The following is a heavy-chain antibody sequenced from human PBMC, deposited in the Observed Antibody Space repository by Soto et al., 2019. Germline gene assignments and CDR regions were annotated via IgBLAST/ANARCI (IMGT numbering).Heavy chain of an antibody. D-gene: IGHD2-2*01. J-gene: IGHJ6*02. CDR2: MYNTGST. Sequence: SETLSLTCTVSGGSISGYYWSWIRQPPGKGLEWIGYMYNTGSTYYNPSLKSRVTISVDTSKNQFSLKLNSVTAADTAVYYCARLAGYCSSTSCYGYYGMDVWGQGTTVTVSS. V-gene: IGHV4-4*08. CDR1: GGSISGYY. CDR3: ARLAGYCSSTSCYGYYGMDV.